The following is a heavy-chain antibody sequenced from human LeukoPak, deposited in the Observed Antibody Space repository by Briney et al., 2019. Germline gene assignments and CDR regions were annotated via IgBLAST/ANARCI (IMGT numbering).Heavy chain of an antibody. Sequence: GGSLRLSCAASGFTFNNFAMSWVRQAPGKGLEWVSAITGSSGATDYAGSVKGRFTISRDNLKNMLHLEMNSPRVEDTAIYYCAKRRYDSSGYFDYWGQGTLVTVSS. CDR2: ITGSSGAT. D-gene: IGHD3-22*01. V-gene: IGHV3-23*01. CDR1: GFTFNNFA. CDR3: AKRRYDSSGYFDY. J-gene: IGHJ4*02.